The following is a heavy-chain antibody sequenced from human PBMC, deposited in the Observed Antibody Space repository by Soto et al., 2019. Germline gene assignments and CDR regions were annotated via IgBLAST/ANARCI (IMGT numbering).Heavy chain of an antibody. D-gene: IGHD3-3*01. J-gene: IGHJ6*02. CDR2: ISYDGSNK. V-gene: IGHV3-30-3*01. CDR1: GITFSSYA. Sequence: QVQLVESGGGVVQPGRCLRISCAASGITFSSYAMHCVRQAPGKGLEWVAVISYDGSNKYYADSVKGRFTISRDNFKNALYLQMNSLRAEDTAVYYCARDEIRFSWAYGMDVWGQATTVTVSS. CDR3: ARDEIRFSWAYGMDV.